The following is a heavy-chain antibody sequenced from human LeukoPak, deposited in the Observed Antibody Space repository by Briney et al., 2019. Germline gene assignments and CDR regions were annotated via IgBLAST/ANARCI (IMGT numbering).Heavy chain of an antibody. Sequence: KASETLSLTCAVYGGSFSGYYWSWIRQPPGKGLEWIGEINHSGSTNYNPSLKSRVTISVDTSKNQFSLKLSSVTAADTAVYYCARQTTTTGIDYWGQGTLVTVSP. D-gene: IGHD1-1*01. CDR2: INHSGST. V-gene: IGHV4-34*01. CDR1: GGSFSGYY. J-gene: IGHJ4*02. CDR3: ARQTTTTGIDY.